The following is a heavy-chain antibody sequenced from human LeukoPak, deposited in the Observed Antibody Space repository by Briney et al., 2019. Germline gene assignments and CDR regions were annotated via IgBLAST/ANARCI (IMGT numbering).Heavy chain of an antibody. Sequence: PGRSLRLSCAASGFTFSSYAMHWVRQAPGKGLEWVAVISYDGSNKYYADSVKGRFTISRDNSKNTLYLQMNSLRAEDTAVYYCARTSRFGELDYFDYWGQGTLVTVSS. J-gene: IGHJ4*02. CDR3: ARTSRFGELDYFDY. V-gene: IGHV3-30*04. CDR1: GFTFSSYA. D-gene: IGHD3-10*01. CDR2: ISYDGSNK.